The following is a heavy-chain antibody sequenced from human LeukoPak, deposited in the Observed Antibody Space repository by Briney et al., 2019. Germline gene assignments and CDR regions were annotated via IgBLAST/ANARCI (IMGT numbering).Heavy chain of an antibody. CDR2: ISYDGSNK. D-gene: IGHD3-22*01. J-gene: IGHJ4*02. V-gene: IGHV3-30*18. CDR3: AKFDPDSSGYDY. Sequence: GGSLRLSCAASGFTFSSYGMHWVRQAPGKGLEWVAVISYDGSNKYYADSVKGRFTISRDNSKNTLYLQMNSLRAEDTAVYCCAKFDPDSSGYDYWGQGTLVTVSS. CDR1: GFTFSSYG.